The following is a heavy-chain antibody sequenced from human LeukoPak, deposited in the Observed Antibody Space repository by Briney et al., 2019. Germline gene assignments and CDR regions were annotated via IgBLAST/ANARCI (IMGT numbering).Heavy chain of an antibody. V-gene: IGHV4-39*07. CDR1: GGSISSSNYY. J-gene: IGHJ4*02. CDR2: IYYSGST. Sequence: PSETLSLTCTVSGGSISSSNYYWGWIRQPPGKGLEWIGSIYYSGSTYYNPSLKSRVTISVDTSKNQFSLKLSSVTAADTAVYYCARGPTAGGYFDYWGQGTLVTVSS. CDR3: ARGPTAGGYFDY. D-gene: IGHD3-16*01.